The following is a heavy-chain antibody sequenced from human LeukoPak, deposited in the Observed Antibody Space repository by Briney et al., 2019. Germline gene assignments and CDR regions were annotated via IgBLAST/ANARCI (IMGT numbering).Heavy chain of an antibody. D-gene: IGHD3-16*01. CDR2: ISAYNGNT. CDR1: GYTFTSYG. Sequence: ASVKVSCKASGYTFTSYGISWVRQAPGQGLEWMGWISAYNGNTNYAQKLQGRVTMTTDTSTSTAYMELSRLRSDDTAVYYCAREGGIRTFGGSRSLDYWGQGTLVTVSS. J-gene: IGHJ4*02. CDR3: AREGGIRTFGGSRSLDY. V-gene: IGHV1-18*01.